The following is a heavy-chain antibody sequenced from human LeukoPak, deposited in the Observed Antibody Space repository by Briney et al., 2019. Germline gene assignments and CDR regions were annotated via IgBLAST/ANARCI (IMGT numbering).Heavy chain of an antibody. D-gene: IGHD1-7*01. CDR1: GFTVSSNY. CDR2: IYSGGST. Sequence: GGSLRLSCAASGFTVSSNYMSWVRQAPGKGLEWVSVIYSGGSTYYADSVKGRFTISRDNAKNTLYLQMNSLRAEDTAVYYCARDNWNYDHYFDSWGQGTLVTVSS. V-gene: IGHV3-66*01. J-gene: IGHJ4*02. CDR3: ARDNWNYDHYFDS.